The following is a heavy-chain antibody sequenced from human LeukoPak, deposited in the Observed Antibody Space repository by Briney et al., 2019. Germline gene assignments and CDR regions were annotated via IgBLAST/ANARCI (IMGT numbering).Heavy chain of an antibody. J-gene: IGHJ4*02. CDR3: ARVTRFNEFGELWFDY. Sequence: SETLCLTCAVYGGSFNSYYWSRIRQPPGKGLEWIGEITHSGSTNYNPSLKSRITISSDTSKNQFSLKLTSVTAADTAVYYCARVTRFNEFGELWFDYWGQGTLLTVPS. CDR1: GGSFNSYY. V-gene: IGHV4-34*01. D-gene: IGHD3-10*01. CDR2: ITHSGST.